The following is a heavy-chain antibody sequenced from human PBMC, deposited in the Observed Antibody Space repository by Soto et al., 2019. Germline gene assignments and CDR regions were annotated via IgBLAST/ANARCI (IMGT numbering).Heavy chain of an antibody. CDR1: GFTFSSYA. CDR3: AKELLDCSNTSCYNSFFMDV. V-gene: IGHV3-23*01. D-gene: IGHD2-2*02. CDR2: ISGSGGST. J-gene: IGHJ6*02. Sequence: HPGGSLRLSCAASGFTFSSYAMSWVRQAPGKGLEWVSAISGSGGSTYYAYSVKGRFTISRDNSKNTLYLQMNSLRAEDTAVYYCAKELLDCSNTSCYNSFFMDVWGQGTTVTVSS.